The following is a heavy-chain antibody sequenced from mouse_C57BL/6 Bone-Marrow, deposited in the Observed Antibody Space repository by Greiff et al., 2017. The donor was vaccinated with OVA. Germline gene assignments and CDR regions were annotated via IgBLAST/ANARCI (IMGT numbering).Heavy chain of an antibody. CDR3: ARSYAMDY. V-gene: IGHV5-6*01. CDR2: ISSGGSYT. J-gene: IGHJ4*01. Sequence: EVKVVESGGDLVKPGGSLKLSCAASGFTFSSYGMSWVRQTPDKRLEWVATISSGGSYTYYPDSVKGRFTISRDNAKNTLYLQMSSLKSEDTAMYYCARSYAMDYWGQGTSVTVSS. CDR1: GFTFSSYG.